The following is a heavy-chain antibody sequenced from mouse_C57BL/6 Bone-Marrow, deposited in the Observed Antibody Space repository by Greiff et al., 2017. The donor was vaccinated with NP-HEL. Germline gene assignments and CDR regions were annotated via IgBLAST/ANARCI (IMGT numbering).Heavy chain of an antibody. CDR3: ARDGNYVFDY. J-gene: IGHJ2*01. D-gene: IGHD2-1*01. CDR2: IYPRSGNT. V-gene: IGHV1-81*01. Sequence: VKLQESGAELARPGASVKLSCKASGYTFTSYGISWVKQRTGQGLEWIGEIYPRSGNTYYNEKFKGKATLTADKSSSTAYMELRSLTSEDSAVYFCARDGNYVFDYWGQGTTLTVSS. CDR1: GYTFTSYG.